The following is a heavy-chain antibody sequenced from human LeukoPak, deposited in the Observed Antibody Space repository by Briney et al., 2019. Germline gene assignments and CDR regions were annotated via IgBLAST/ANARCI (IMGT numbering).Heavy chain of an antibody. CDR3: ARSDCYDSSGLADAFDI. J-gene: IGHJ3*02. CDR2: IKQDGSEK. CDR1: GFTFSSYW. V-gene: IGHV3-7*01. D-gene: IGHD3-22*01. Sequence: GGSLRLSCAASGFTFSSYWMSWVRQAPGKGLEWVANIKQDGSEKYYVDSVKGRFTISRDNAKNSLYLQMNSLRAEDTAVYYCARSDCYDSSGLADAFDIWGQGTMVTVSS.